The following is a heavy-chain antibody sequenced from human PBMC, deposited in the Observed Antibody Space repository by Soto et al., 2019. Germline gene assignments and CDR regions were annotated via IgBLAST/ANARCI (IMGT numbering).Heavy chain of an antibody. CDR3: ARDLNNYFDF. V-gene: IGHV4-31*03. CDR1: GDSINSGDYY. CDR2: IYHSGST. J-gene: IGHJ4*02. Sequence: SETLSLTCTVSGDSINSGDYYWSWIRQHPGKGLEWIGYIYHSGSTSYNPSLRSRVTISIDTSKSQFSLKLSSVTAADTAVYYCARDLNNYFDFRGQGALVTVSS.